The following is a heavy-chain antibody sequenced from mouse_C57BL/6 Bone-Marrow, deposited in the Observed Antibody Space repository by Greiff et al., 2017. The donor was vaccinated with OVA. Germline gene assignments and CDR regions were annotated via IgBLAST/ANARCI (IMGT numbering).Heavy chain of an antibody. J-gene: IGHJ4*01. CDR3: ARSRTPAMDY. Sequence: EVQLQQSGPELVKPGASVKISCKASGYTFTDYYMNWVKQSHGKSLAWIGDINPNNGGTSYNQKFKGKATLTVDKSSSTAYMELRSLTSEDSAVYYCARSRTPAMDYWGQGTSVTGSS. CDR1: GYTFTDYY. V-gene: IGHV1-26*01. CDR2: INPNNGGT.